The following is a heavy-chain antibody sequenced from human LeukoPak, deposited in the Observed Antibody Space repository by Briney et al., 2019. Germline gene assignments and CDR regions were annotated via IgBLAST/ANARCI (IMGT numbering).Heavy chain of an antibody. CDR3: AKDLSHVDTAMVLGIDY. Sequence: TGGSPRLSCAASGFTFSSYAMHWVRQAPGKGLEWVAVISYDGSNKYYADSVKGRFTISRDNSKNTLYLQMNSLRAEDTAVYYCAKDLSHVDTAMVLGIDYWGQGTLVTVSS. V-gene: IGHV3-30-3*01. CDR2: ISYDGSNK. J-gene: IGHJ4*02. D-gene: IGHD5-18*01. CDR1: GFTFSSYA.